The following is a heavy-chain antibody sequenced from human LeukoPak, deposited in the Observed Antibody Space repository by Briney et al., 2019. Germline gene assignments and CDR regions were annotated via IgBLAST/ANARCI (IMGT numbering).Heavy chain of an antibody. CDR2: INPSNGGA. J-gene: IGHJ4*02. V-gene: IGHV1-2*02. D-gene: IGHD3-10*01. CDR3: ARDYYYASGSSNFDY. CDR1: GYTFIDYY. Sequence: ASVKVSCKTSGYTFIDYYMHWVRQVPGQGLEWMGWINPSNGGANYAQTFQGRVTMTRDTSINTAYMELSSLKSDDMAVYYCARDYYYASGSSNFDYWGPGTLVTASS.